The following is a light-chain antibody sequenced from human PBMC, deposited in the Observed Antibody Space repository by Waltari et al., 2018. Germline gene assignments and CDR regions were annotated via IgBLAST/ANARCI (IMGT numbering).Light chain of an antibody. CDR1: NSDIGVFTY. V-gene: IGLV2-14*03. CDR2: DVY. CDR3: SSYTLTTSV. Sequence: QSALTQPASVSGSPGQSITISCSGANSDIGVFTYVSWYQQLPCQAPTLLIYDVYFRPSWVSLRFSGSKSGNTSSLTIPGRQPEDEADYYCSSYTLTTSVFGGGTKVTVL. J-gene: IGLJ2*01.